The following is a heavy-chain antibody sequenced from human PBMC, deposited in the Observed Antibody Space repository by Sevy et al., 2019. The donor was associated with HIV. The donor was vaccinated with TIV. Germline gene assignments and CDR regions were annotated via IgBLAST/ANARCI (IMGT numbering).Heavy chain of an antibody. V-gene: IGHV3-21*01. CDR1: GFTFSTYR. D-gene: IGHD1-26*01. Sequence: GGSLRLSCAASGFTFSTYRMNWVRQAPGKGLEWVSSISSSGAYIHYADSMKGRFTISRDNAKNSLFLQMNSLKAEDTAVFYCARDGLLGGTPDAFDFWGRGTMVTVSS. J-gene: IGHJ3*01. CDR2: ISSSGAYI. CDR3: ARDGLLGGTPDAFDF.